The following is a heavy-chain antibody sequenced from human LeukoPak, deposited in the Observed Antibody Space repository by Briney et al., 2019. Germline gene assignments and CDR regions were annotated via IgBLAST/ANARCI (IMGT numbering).Heavy chain of an antibody. CDR3: ARQGSNSSGWYPVDD. Sequence: ASVKVSCKASGYRFTSYDMHWVRQAPGQGLEWMGIINPSGGSTSYAQTFQGRVTLTRDTSISTAYLELSSLTSDDTAVYFCARQGSNSSGWYPVDDWGQGTLVTVSS. J-gene: IGHJ4*02. CDR2: INPSGGST. V-gene: IGHV1-46*01. D-gene: IGHD6-19*01. CDR1: GYRFTSYD.